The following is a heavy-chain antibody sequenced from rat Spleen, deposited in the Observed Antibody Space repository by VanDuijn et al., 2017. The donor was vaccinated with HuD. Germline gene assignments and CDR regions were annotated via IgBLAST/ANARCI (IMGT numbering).Heavy chain of an antibody. CDR1: GFTFSNYG. D-gene: IGHD1-9*01. CDR3: TTDRYYGYNYVWYFDF. J-gene: IGHJ1*01. CDR2: ISTSGGIT. Sequence: EVELVESGGGLVQPGRSMKLSCAASGFTFSNYGMAWVRQAPTKGLEWVASISTSGGITYYRDSVKGRFTISRDNAKSTLYLQMDSLRSEDTATYYCTTDRYYGYNYVWYFDFWGPGTMVTVSS. V-gene: IGHV5-27*01.